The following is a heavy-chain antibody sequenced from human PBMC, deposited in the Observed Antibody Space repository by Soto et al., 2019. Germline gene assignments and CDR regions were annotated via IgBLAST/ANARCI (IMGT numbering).Heavy chain of an antibody. CDR2: IKSKVDGGTT. Sequence: PGGCLRLSSAASGFTLNISWVNVVRQNTGKGLEWVGRIKSKVDGGTTDFAAPVKGRFAISRDDSRSMMYMQMNSLKIEDTAVYYCTTDSGFSTRLVRFDYWGRGTLVTVSS. CDR1: GFTLNISW. CDR3: TTDSGFSTRLVRFDY. D-gene: IGHD2-2*01. J-gene: IGHJ5*01. V-gene: IGHV3-15*07.